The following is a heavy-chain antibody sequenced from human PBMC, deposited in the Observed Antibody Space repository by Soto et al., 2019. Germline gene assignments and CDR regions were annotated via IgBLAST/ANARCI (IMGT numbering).Heavy chain of an antibody. CDR1: GGSVSSGSYY. CDR2: IYYMGST. J-gene: IGHJ3*02. D-gene: IGHD5-12*01. CDR3: ARERSVEMATIHAFDI. V-gene: IGHV4-61*01. Sequence: QVQLQESGPGLVKPSETLSLTCTVSGGSVSSGSYYWSWIRQPPGKGLEWIGYIYYMGSTNYNPSLKSRVTISVDTSKNQFSLKLSSVIAADTAVYYCARERSVEMATIHAFDIWGQGTMVTVSS.